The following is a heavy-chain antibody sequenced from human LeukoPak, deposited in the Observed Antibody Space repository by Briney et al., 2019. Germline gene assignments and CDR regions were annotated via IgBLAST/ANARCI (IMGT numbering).Heavy chain of an antibody. CDR3: ARGGTSYYFDY. CDR2: IYHTGSS. CDR1: GGSISSDNW. Sequence: PSETLSLTCAVSGGSISSDNWWSWVRQPPGKGLEWIGEIYHTGSSNYNPSLKSRVTISVDTSKNQFSLKLSSVTAADTAVYYCARGGTSYYFDYWGQGTLVTVSS. D-gene: IGHD1-1*01. V-gene: IGHV4-4*02. J-gene: IGHJ4*02.